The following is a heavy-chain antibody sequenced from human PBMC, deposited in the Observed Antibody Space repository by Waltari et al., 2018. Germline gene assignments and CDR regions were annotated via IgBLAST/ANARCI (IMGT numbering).Heavy chain of an antibody. J-gene: IGHJ3*01. D-gene: IGHD5-12*01. CDR1: GVSLTSNRHY. CDR3: ATYIGASVGTAAFDV. V-gene: IGHV4-39*01. CDR2: MSYTGAT. Sequence: QLQLQESGPGLVKPSETLSLTCSVSGVSLTSNRHYLGWIRQPPGQGLEWIGTMSYTGATYSSPSLQSRVTISRDTSKNQLSLKLGSVTAADTAVYYCATYIGASVGTAAFDVWGQGTMVTVSS.